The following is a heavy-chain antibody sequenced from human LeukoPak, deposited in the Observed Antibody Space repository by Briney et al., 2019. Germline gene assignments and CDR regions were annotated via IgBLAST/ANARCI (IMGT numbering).Heavy chain of an antibody. V-gene: IGHV3-48*02. D-gene: IGHD2-2*01. CDR3: ARGAYASGPGY. CDR1: GFTFSTYS. CDR2: IGPGGTSI. J-gene: IGHJ4*02. Sequence: GGSLRLSCAASGFTFSTYSMNWVRQVPGKGLEWVSYIGPGGTSIYYADSVKGRFTISRDDAKSSLFLQMSRLRDDDTAVYFCARGAYASGPGYWGQGTLVTVSS.